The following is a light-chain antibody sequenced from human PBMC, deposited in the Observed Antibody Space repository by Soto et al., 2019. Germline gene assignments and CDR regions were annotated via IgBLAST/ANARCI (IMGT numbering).Light chain of an antibody. CDR3: QQYNNWRPWT. V-gene: IGKV3-15*01. CDR2: GAS. CDR1: QSLSNN. Sequence: EIVMTQSPATLSVSPGERATLSCRASQSLSNNLAWYQQKPGQAPRLLIYGASTRATGIPARFSGSGSGTAFTLTISSLQSEDFAVDYCQQYNNWRPWTFGQGTKVEIK. J-gene: IGKJ1*01.